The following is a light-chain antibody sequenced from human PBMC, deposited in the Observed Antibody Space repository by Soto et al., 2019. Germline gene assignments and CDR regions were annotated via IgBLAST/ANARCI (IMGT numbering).Light chain of an antibody. J-gene: IGKJ4*01. Sequence: DIIKTQSPATVSVSPGEGATISCRAIQGIGDTLAWYQNKTGQNPRLLIYDTSTRATGVPARFSGSRSGTEFNLTSHRLQSEDFVVYECQRYNDWTLTFGGGTKVDIK. V-gene: IGKV3-15*01. CDR3: QRYNDWTLT. CDR1: QGIGDT. CDR2: DTS.